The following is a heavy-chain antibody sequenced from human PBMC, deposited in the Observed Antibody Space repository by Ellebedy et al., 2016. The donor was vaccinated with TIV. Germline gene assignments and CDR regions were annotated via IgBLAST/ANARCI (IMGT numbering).Heavy chain of an antibody. CDR1: GFTFNRHG. CDR3: AREYGSASYTKAFDF. CDR2: TSYAGSHN. J-gene: IGHJ3*01. D-gene: IGHD6-19*01. Sequence: GESLKISXEASGFTFNRHGMHWVRQAPGKGLEWVAVTSYAGSHNFYADSVKGRFSISRDNSKSTVYLQIDSLRVEDTAVYYCAREYGSASYTKAFDFWGQGTVVTVSS. V-gene: IGHV3-30*12.